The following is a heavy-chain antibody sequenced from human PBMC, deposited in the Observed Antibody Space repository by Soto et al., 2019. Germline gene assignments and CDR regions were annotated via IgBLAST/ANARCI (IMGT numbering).Heavy chain of an antibody. D-gene: IGHD1-7*01. V-gene: IGHV3-21*01. J-gene: IGHJ4*02. CDR3: AVGEETGTPYFGN. CDR1: GFTFSSYS. Sequence: EVQLLESGGGLVKPGGSLRLSCTASGFTFSSYSMNWVRRAPGKGLEWVASISSSSSFRYSAGSVKGRFTISRDNAQNSLYLQMNSLRAEDTAVYYCAVGEETGTPYFGNWGQGTLVTVSS. CDR2: ISSSSSFR.